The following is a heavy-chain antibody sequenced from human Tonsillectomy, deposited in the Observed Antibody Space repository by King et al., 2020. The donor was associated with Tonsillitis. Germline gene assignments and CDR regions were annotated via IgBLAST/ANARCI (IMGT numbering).Heavy chain of an antibody. CDR2: ISGSGGST. CDR3: TKGSVAGTSNWFDP. CDR1: GFTFSSYA. J-gene: IGHJ5*02. Sequence: VQLVESGGGLVQPGGSLRLSCAASGFTFSSYAINWVRQAPGKGLEWVSSISGSGGSTYYADSVKGRLTISRDNSKTTVYLHMNSLRAEDTAVYYCTKGSVAGTSNWFDPWGPGTLVTVSS. V-gene: IGHV3-23*04. D-gene: IGHD6-19*01.